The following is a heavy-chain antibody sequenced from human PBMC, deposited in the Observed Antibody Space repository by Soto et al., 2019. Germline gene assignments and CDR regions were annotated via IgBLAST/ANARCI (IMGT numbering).Heavy chain of an antibody. D-gene: IGHD2-15*01. CDR1: GGSFSGYY. CDR3: ARRYCSDSYCSYFDY. CDR2: INHSGST. V-gene: IGHV4-34*01. Sequence: SATLSLTCAVYGGSFSGYYWSWIRQPPGKGLEWIGEINHSGSTSYNPSLNSRVTTSVDTSKNQFSLRLSSVTAADTAIYYCARRYCSDSYCSYFDYWGRGTLVTVSS. J-gene: IGHJ4*02.